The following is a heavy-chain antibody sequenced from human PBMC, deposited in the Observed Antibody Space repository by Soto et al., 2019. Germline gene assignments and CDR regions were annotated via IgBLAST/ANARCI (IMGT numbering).Heavy chain of an antibody. J-gene: IGHJ6*02. CDR3: ARDHWDCSGGGCNPHQLNLVAMDV. D-gene: IGHD2-15*01. Sequence: QVHLVESGGGGVQPGRSKRLSCVVSGFTFNDYAIHWVRQAPGKGLEWVAVISFDGNNKFHTDSVKGRFTISRDRSKTTAYMQMNNLRAEDTALYYCARDHWDCSGGGCNPHQLNLVAMDVWGQGTTVTVSS. CDR1: GFTFNDYA. CDR2: ISFDGNNK. V-gene: IGHV3-30*03.